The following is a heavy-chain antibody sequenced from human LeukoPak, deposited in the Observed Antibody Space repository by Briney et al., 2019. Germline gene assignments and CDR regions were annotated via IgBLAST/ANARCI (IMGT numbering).Heavy chain of an antibody. Sequence: SQTLSLTCTVSGGSISSGDYYWSWIRQPPGKGLEWIGYIYYSGSTYYNPSLKSRVTISVDTSKNQFSLKLSSVTAADTAVYYCARPRYCSGGSCSYFDYWGQGTLVTVSS. J-gene: IGHJ4*02. CDR3: ARPRYCSGGSCSYFDY. CDR2: IYYSGST. CDR1: GGSISSGDYY. V-gene: IGHV4-30-4*01. D-gene: IGHD2-15*01.